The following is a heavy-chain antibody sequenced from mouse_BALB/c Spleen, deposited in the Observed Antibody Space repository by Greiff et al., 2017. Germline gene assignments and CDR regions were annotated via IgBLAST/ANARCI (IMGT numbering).Heavy chain of an antibody. Sequence: DVQLVESGGGLVKPGGSLKLSCAASGFTFSDYYMYWVRQTPEKRLEWVATISDGGSYTYYPDSVKGRFTISRDNAKNNLYLQMSSLKSEDTAMYYCARDGGNYFDYWGQGTTLTVSS. J-gene: IGHJ2*01. CDR3: ARDGGNYFDY. V-gene: IGHV5-4*02. CDR1: GFTFSDYY. CDR2: ISDGGSYT.